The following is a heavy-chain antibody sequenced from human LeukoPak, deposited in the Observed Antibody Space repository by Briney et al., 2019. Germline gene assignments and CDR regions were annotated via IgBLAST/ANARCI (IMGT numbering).Heavy chain of an antibody. D-gene: IGHD3-22*01. Sequence: GGSLRLSCAASGFTFSSYGMHWVRQAPGKGLEWVAFIRYDGSNKYYADSVKGRFTISRDNAKNSLYLQMNSLRAEDTAVYYCARVNSEYYYDSSGYYPYYFDYWGQGTLVTVS. CDR1: GFTFSSYG. V-gene: IGHV3-30*02. CDR3: ARVNSEYYYDSSGYYPYYFDY. CDR2: IRYDGSNK. J-gene: IGHJ4*02.